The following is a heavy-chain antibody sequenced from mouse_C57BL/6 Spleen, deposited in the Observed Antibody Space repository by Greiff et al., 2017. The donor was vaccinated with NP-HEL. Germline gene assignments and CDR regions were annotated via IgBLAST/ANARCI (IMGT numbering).Heavy chain of an antibody. D-gene: IGHD1-1*01. Sequence: VQLQQSGAELVKPGASVKISCKASGYAFSSYWMNWVKQRPGKGLEWIGQIYPGDGDTNYNGKFKGKATLTADKSSSTAYMQLSSLTSEDSAVYFGARTYYGSSLYYAMDYWGQGTSVTVSS. CDR1: GYAFSSYW. CDR3: ARTYYGSSLYYAMDY. V-gene: IGHV1-80*01. J-gene: IGHJ4*01. CDR2: IYPGDGDT.